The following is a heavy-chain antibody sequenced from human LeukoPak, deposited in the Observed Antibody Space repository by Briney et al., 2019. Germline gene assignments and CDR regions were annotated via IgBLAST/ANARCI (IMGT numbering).Heavy chain of an antibody. Sequence: SVKVPCKASGGTFSSYTISWVRQAPGQGLEWMGRIIPILGIANYAQKFQGRVTITTDKSTSTAYMELSSLRSEDTAVYYCASSGGVTISLGYWGQGTLVTVSS. D-gene: IGHD3-3*01. J-gene: IGHJ4*02. CDR1: GGTFSSYT. V-gene: IGHV1-69*02. CDR3: ASSGGVTISLGY. CDR2: IIPILGIA.